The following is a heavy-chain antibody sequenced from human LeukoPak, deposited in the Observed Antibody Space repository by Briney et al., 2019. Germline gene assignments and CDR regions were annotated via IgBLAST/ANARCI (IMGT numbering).Heavy chain of an antibody. J-gene: IGHJ4*02. CDR3: ARDPPEDEWNSLDS. CDR2: IHYSGLT. CDR1: GGSVNGYY. V-gene: IGHV4-59*02. D-gene: IGHD1-7*01. Sequence: SETLSLTCTVSGGSVNGYYWNWIRQPPGKGLEWIGFIHYSGLTVYSPSFQSRVTMSVDTSRNQFSLDLSSVTAADTALYYCARDPPEDEWNSLDSWGQGALVTVSS.